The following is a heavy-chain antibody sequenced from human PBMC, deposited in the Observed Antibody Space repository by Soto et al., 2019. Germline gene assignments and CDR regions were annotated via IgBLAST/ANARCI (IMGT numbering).Heavy chain of an antibody. CDR1: GFTFSSYA. CDR3: ARDPGPGGDPRGHNWFDP. V-gene: IGHV3-30-3*01. J-gene: IGHJ5*02. Sequence: QVQLVESGGGVVQPGRSLRLSCAASGFTFSSYAMHWVRQAPGKGLEWVAVISYDGSNKYYADSVKGRFTISRDNSKNTLYLQMNSLRAEDTAVYYCARDPGPGGDPRGHNWFDPWGQGTLVTVSS. CDR2: ISYDGSNK. D-gene: IGHD4-17*01.